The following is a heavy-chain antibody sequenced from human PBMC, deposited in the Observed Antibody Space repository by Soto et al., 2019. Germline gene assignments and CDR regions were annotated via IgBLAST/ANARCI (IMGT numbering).Heavy chain of an antibody. CDR1: GLTFYRYA. CDR3: AKGSHYDILTAYHAFDY. J-gene: IGHJ4*02. V-gene: IGHV3-23*01. CDR2: ISGGGGGT. D-gene: IGHD3-9*01. Sequence: GGRRIVSWGGSGLTFYRYAMNQVRQAPGKGLEWVSSISGGGGGTYYADSVKGRLTISRDNSKNTLYLQMNSLRAEDTALYYCAKGSHYDILTAYHAFDYWGQGTLVTVSS.